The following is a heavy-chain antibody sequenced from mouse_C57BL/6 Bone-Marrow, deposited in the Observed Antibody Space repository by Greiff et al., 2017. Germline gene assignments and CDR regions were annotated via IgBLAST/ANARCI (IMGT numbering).Heavy chain of an antibody. CDR2: IYPGDGDT. V-gene: IGHV1-82*01. Sequence: QVQLQQSGPELVKPGASVKISCKASGYAFSSSWMNWVKQRPGKGLEWIGRIYPGDGDTNYNGKFKGKATLTADKSSSTAYMQLSSLTSEDSAVYFGESRGVVGYVDYWGQGTTLTVSS. CDR3: ESRGVVGYVDY. D-gene: IGHD1-1*01. J-gene: IGHJ2*01. CDR1: GYAFSSSW.